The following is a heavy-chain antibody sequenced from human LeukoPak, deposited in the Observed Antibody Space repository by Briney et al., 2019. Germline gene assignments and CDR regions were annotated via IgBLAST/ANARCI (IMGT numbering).Heavy chain of an antibody. CDR3: ARKGYSYLVYYFDY. J-gene: IGHJ4*02. D-gene: IGHD5-18*01. CDR1: GFTFSSYW. Sequence: GGSLRLSCAVSGFTFSSYWMSWVRQAPGKGLEWVANIKQDGSEKYYVDSVKGRFTISRDSAKNSLYLQMNSLRAEDTAVYYCARKGYSYLVYYFDYWGQGTLVTVSS. CDR2: IKQDGSEK. V-gene: IGHV3-7*01.